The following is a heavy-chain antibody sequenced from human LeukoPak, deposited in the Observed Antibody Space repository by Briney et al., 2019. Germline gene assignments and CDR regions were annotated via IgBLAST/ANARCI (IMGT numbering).Heavy chain of an antibody. Sequence: GGSLRLSCAGSGFTFSDFTINWVRQAPGKGLEWVSCIGGSSDSYIYYADSVRGRFTISRDNAKNSVYLQMDSLRAEDTAIYFCATGLEDSNVDYWGQGTLVTVSS. CDR3: ATGLEDSNVDY. V-gene: IGHV3-21*01. CDR2: IGGSSDSYI. CDR1: GFTFSDFT. J-gene: IGHJ4*02.